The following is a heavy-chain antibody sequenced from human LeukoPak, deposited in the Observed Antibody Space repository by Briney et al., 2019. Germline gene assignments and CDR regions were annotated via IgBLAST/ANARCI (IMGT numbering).Heavy chain of an antibody. D-gene: IGHD4-23*01. CDR2: ISYDGSNK. J-gene: IGHJ5*02. V-gene: IGHV3-30-3*01. CDR3: ARAETVVTSYWFDP. Sequence: PGGSLRLSCAASGFTFSSYAMHWVRQAPGKGLEWVAVISYDGSNKYYADSVKGRFTISRDNSKNTLYLQMNSLRAEDTAVYYCARAETVVTSYWFDPWGQGTLVTVSS. CDR1: GFTFSSYA.